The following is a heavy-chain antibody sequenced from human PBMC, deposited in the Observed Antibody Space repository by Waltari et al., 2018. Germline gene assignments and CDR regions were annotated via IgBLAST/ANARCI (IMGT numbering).Heavy chain of an antibody. D-gene: IGHD6-13*01. J-gene: IGHJ4*02. CDR3: ARQTRIAAAGSYFDY. CDR2: IYYSGST. Sequence: QLQLQESGPGLVKPSETLSLTCTVSGGSISSSSYYWGWIRQPPGKGLEWIGSIYYSGSTYYNPSLKSRVTISVDTSKNQFSLKLSSVTAADTAVYYCARQTRIAAAGSYFDYWGQGTLVTVSS. CDR1: GGSISSSSYY. V-gene: IGHV4-39*01.